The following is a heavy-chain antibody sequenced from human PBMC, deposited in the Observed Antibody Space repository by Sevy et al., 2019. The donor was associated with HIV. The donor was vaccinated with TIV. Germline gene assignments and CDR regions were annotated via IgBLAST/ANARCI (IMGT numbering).Heavy chain of an antibody. V-gene: IGHV3-53*01. J-gene: IGHJ6*02. CDR1: RFSVSSNY. CDR3: AREDIVLGEDNYYGMDV. Sequence: GGSLRLSCAASRFSVSSNYMSWVRQAPGKGPEWVSVIHSGGRISYADSVQGRFTISRDNSKNTLYLQMNSLRAEDTAVYYCAREDIVLGEDNYYGMDVWGQGTTVTVSS. CDR2: IHSGGRI. D-gene: IGHD2-15*01.